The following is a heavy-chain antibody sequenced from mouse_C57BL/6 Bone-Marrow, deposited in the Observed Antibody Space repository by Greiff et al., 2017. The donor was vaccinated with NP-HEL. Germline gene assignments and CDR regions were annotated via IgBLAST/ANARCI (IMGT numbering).Heavy chain of an antibody. CDR3: ARWDGYYFSWFAY. V-gene: IGHV1-69*01. CDR2: IDPSDSYT. D-gene: IGHD2-3*01. J-gene: IGHJ3*01. Sequence: VQLQQPGAELVMPGASVKLSCKASGYTFTSYWMHWVKQRPGQGLEWIGEIDPSDSYTNYNQKFKGKSTLTVDKSSSTAYMQLSSLTSEDSAVYYCARWDGYYFSWFAYWGQGTLVTVSA. CDR1: GYTFTSYW.